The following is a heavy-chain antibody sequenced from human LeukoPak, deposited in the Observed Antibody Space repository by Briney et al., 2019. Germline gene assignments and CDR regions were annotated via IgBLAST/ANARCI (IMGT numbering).Heavy chain of an antibody. CDR2: IYYSGST. CDR1: GGSISSYY. J-gene: IGHJ6*03. V-gene: IGHV4-59*01. D-gene: IGHD3-10*01. Sequence: SETLSLTCTVSGGSISSYYWSWIRQPPGKGLEGIGYIYYSGSTNYNPSLKSRVTLSVDTSKNQFSLKLSSVTAADTAVYYCARDARSGSGSYYPYYYYYYMDVWGKGTTVTVSS. CDR3: ARDARSGSGSYYPYYYYYYMDV.